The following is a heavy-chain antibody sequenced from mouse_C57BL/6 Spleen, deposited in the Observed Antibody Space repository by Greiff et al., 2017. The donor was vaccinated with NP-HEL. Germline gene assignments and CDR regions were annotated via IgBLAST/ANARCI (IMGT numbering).Heavy chain of an antibody. J-gene: IGHJ1*03. CDR1: GFSLTSYG. V-gene: IGHV2-4*01. D-gene: IGHD2-3*01. Sequence: QVQLKQSGPGLVQPSQSLSITCTVSGFSLTSYGVHWVRQPPGKGLEWLGVIWSGGSTDYNAAFISRLSISKDNSKSQVFFKMNSLQADDTAIYYCAKNLDGYYRYFDVWGTGTTVTVSS. CDR2: IWSGGST. CDR3: AKNLDGYYRYFDV.